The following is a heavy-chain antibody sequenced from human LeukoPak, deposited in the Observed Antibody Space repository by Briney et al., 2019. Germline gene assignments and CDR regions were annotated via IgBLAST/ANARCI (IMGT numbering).Heavy chain of an antibody. J-gene: IGHJ4*01. CDR3: AKGKYQLLNSFDY. D-gene: IGHD2-2*01. Sequence: GGSLRLSCAASGFTFSTYAMSWVRQAPGKGLEWVSAVSGSGGSTYYADSVKGRFTISRDNSKNTLYLQMNGLRAEDTAVYYCAKGKYQLLNSFDYWGHVTLAAVSS. V-gene: IGHV3-23*01. CDR1: GFTFSTYA. CDR2: VSGSGGST.